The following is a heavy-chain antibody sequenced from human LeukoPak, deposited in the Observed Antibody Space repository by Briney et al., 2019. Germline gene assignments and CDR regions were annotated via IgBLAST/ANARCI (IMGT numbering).Heavy chain of an antibody. CDR3: ARDRGIAVASTPDY. Sequence: ASVKVSCKASGYTFTGYYMHRVRQAPGQGLEWMGWISPSSGGTNYAQKFQGRVTMTRDTSISTAYMELSRLRSDDTAMYYCARDRGIAVASTPDYWGQGTLVTVSS. CDR2: ISPSSGGT. D-gene: IGHD6-19*01. V-gene: IGHV1-2*02. CDR1: GYTFTGYY. J-gene: IGHJ4*02.